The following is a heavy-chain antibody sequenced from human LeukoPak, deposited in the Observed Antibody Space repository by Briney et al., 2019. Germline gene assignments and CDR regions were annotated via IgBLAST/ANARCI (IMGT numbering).Heavy chain of an antibody. D-gene: IGHD2-15*01. CDR1: GFTFSDYY. Sequence: GGSLRLSCAASGFTFSDYYMSWIRQPPGKGLEWVSYISGSTTYTNYADSVRGRFTISRDNSKNSLYLQMNSLRAEDTAVYYCARDREVVAFDIWGQGTMVTVSS. V-gene: IGHV3-11*05. J-gene: IGHJ3*02. CDR2: ISGSTTYT. CDR3: ARDREVVAFDI.